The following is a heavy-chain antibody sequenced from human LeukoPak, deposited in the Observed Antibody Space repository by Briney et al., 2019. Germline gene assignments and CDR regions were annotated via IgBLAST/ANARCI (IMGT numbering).Heavy chain of an antibody. CDR2: IYYSGST. J-gene: IGHJ5*02. CDR3: ARDRYYDILTGSLVLDP. V-gene: IGHV4-39*07. D-gene: IGHD3-9*01. Sequence: SETLSLTCTVSGGSISSSSYYWGWIRQPPGKGLEWIGSIYYSGSTYYNPSLKSRVTISVDTSKNQFSLKLSSVTAADTAVYYCARDRYYDILTGSLVLDPWGQGTLVTVSS. CDR1: GGSISSSSYY.